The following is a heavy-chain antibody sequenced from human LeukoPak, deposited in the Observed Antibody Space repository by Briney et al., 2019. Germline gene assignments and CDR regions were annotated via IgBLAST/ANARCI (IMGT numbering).Heavy chain of an antibody. CDR1: GLPFSSSW. CDR2: IKDDGSEK. V-gene: IGHV3-7*01. CDR3: AREASIVVRCSDY. D-gene: IGHD6-6*01. Sequence: PGGSLRLSCAASGLPFSSSWMSWVRQAPGKGLERVANIKDDGSEKYYVDSVKGRFTIPRDNSKNTLYLQMGSLRAEDMAVYYCAREASIVVRCSDYWGQGTLVTVSS. J-gene: IGHJ4*02.